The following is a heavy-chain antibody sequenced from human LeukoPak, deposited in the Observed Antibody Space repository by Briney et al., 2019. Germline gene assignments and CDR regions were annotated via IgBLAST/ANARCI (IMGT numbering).Heavy chain of an antibody. V-gene: IGHV3-21*01. CDR1: GFTFSSYS. J-gene: IGHJ4*02. CDR3: ARAPAREYQLLLGY. CDR2: ISGSSSYI. D-gene: IGHD2-2*01. Sequence: GGSLRLSCVASGFTFSSYSMNWVRQAPGKGLEWVSSISGSSSYIYYADSVKGRFTISRDNAKNSLYPQMNSLRAEDTAVFYCARAPAREYQLLLGYWGQGTLVTVSS.